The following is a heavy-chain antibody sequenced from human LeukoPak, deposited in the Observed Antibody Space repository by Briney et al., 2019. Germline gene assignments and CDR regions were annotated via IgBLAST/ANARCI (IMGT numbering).Heavy chain of an antibody. CDR2: INPSGGST. V-gene: IGHV1-46*01. Sequence: ASVKVSCKASGYTFTSYYMHWVRQAPGQGLEWMGIINPSGGSTSYAQKFQGRVTMTRDTSTSTVYMELSSLRSEDTAVYYCAREWEGHCYDSSGYYYRREWAFDVWGQGTMVTVSS. J-gene: IGHJ3*01. CDR3: AREWEGHCYDSSGYYYRREWAFDV. CDR1: GYTFTSYY. D-gene: IGHD3-22*01.